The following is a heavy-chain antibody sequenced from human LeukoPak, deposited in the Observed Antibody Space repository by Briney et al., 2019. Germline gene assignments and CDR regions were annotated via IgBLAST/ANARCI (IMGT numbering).Heavy chain of an antibody. CDR2: ISWRSDGI. J-gene: IGHJ4*02. CDR1: GFTFDDYA. CDR3: ARGGGYCGGDCYGIDY. D-gene: IGHD2-21*01. V-gene: IGHV3-9*01. Sequence: GGSLRLSCAASGFTFDDYAMHWVRQAPGKGLEWVSGISWRSDGIGYADSVRGRFTISRDNAKNSLYLQMNSLRAEDTAVYYCARGGGYCGGDCYGIDYWGQGTLVTVSS.